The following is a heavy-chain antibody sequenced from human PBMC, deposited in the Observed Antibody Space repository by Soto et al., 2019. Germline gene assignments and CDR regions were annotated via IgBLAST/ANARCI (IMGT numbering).Heavy chain of an antibody. CDR1: GFTFSSFG. CDR2: ISNDGSKK. D-gene: IGHD6-19*01. CDR3: ATLGLDTSAWARPPFDY. V-gene: IGHV3-30*03. J-gene: IGHJ4*02. Sequence: GGSLRLSCAASGFTFSSFGMHWVRQAPGKGLEWVAVISNDGSKKYYADSLKGRFTISRDNSKNTLYLQMNSLRTEDTAMYYCATLGLDTSAWARPPFDYWGQGTLVTVSS.